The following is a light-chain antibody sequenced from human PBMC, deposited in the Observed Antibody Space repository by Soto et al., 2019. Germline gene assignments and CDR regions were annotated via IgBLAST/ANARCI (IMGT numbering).Light chain of an antibody. CDR3: SSYTSSSTNV. J-gene: IGLJ1*01. Sequence: QSALTQPASVSGSPGQSITISCTGTSSDVGGYNYVSWYQQHPGKAPKLMIYAVTNRPSGVSNRFSGSKSGNTASLTISGLQTEDEADYYCSSYTSSSTNVFGTATKLTVL. V-gene: IGLV2-14*01. CDR1: SSDVGGYNY. CDR2: AVT.